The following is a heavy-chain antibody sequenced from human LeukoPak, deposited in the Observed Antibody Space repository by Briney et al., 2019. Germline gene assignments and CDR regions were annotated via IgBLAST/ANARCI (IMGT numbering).Heavy chain of an antibody. V-gene: IGHV1-69*13. J-gene: IGHJ4*02. CDR3: ASPGGYSGYVGD. CDR2: IIPIFGTA. D-gene: IGHD1-26*01. Sequence: GASVKVSCKASGGTFSSYAISWVRQAPGQGLEWMGGIIPIFGTANYAQKFQGRVTITADESTSTAYMELSSLRSEDTAVYYCASPGGYSGYVGDWGQGTLVTVSS. CDR1: GGTFSSYA.